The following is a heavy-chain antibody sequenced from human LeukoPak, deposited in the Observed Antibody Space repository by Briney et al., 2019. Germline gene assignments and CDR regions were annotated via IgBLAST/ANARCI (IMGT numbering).Heavy chain of an antibody. CDR1: GGTFSSYA. CDR3: ATEWGPYNNVLLWFGEPHYYYGMDV. D-gene: IGHD3-10*01. V-gene: IGHV1-69*04. Sequence: ASVKVSCKASGGTFSSYAISWVRQAPGQGLEWMGRIIPILGIANYAQKFQGRVTITADKSTSTAYRELSSLRSEDTAVYYCATEWGPYNNVLLWFGEPHYYYGMDVWGQGTTVTVSS. CDR2: IIPILGIA. J-gene: IGHJ6*02.